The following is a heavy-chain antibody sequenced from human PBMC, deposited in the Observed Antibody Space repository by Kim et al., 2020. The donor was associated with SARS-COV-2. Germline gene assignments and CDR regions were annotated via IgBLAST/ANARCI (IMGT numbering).Heavy chain of an antibody. CDR3: AKDKDDFSHFEARVFDF. V-gene: IGHV3-23*01. CDR1: GFTFSRFA. Sequence: GGSLRLSCAASGFTFSRFAVSWVRQAPGKGLECVSTISGGGGNRYYADSVKGRFTISRDNSKNTVSLEMNSLRAEDTAIYYCAKDKDDFSHFEARVFDFWGQGTLVTVSS. CDR2: ISGGGGNR. J-gene: IGHJ4*02. D-gene: IGHD4-4*01.